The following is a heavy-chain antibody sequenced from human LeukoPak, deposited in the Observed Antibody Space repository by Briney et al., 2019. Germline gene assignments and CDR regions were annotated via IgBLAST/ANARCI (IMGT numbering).Heavy chain of an antibody. D-gene: IGHD4-17*01. CDR2: ISISGTKT. J-gene: IGHJ4*02. CDR1: ESDFSTHA. V-gene: IGHV3-23*01. CDR3: ANEIRPNDY. Sequence: GGSLRLSCAASESDFSTHAMTWVRQAPGKGLEWVSAISISGTKTYYADSVKGRFTISRDNSKNTLYLQMYSLRAEDAAVYYCANEIRPNDYWGQGTLVTVSS.